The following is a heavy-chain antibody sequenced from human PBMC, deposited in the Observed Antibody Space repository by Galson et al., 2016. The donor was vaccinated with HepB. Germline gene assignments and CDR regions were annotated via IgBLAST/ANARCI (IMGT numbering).Heavy chain of an antibody. CDR3: ASVYDSSPDAFDI. Sequence: SVKVSCKASGYTFTSYYMHWVRQAPGQGLEWMGIINPSGGSTSYAQKFQGRVTMTRDTSTSTVYMELSRLRSEDTAVYYCASVYDSSPDAFDIWGQGTMVTVSS. D-gene: IGHD3-22*01. CDR1: GYTFTSYY. CDR2: INPSGGST. J-gene: IGHJ3*02. V-gene: IGHV1-46*01.